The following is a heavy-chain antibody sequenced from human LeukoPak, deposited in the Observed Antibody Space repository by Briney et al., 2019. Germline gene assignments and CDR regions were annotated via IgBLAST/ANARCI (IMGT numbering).Heavy chain of an antibody. V-gene: IGHV3-53*01. CDR1: GFTFSSYG. D-gene: IGHD3-9*01. J-gene: IGHJ3*02. Sequence: GGSLRLSCAASGFTFSSYGMSWVRQAPGKGLEWVSVIYSGGSTYYADSVKGRFTISRDNSKNTLYLQMNSLRAEDTAVYYCASALFLTGYYRWRAFDIWGQGTMVTVSS. CDR3: ASALFLTGYYRWRAFDI. CDR2: IYSGGST.